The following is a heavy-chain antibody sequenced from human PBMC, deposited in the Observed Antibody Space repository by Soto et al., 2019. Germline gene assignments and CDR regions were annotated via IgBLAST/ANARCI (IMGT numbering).Heavy chain of an antibody. CDR3: ARSGEYCSGGSCLYYFDY. CDR1: GGSISSYY. J-gene: IGHJ4*02. D-gene: IGHD2-15*01. Sequence: SETLSLTCTVSGGSISSYYWSWIRQPPGKGLEWIGYIYYSGSTNYNPSLKSRVTISVDTSKNQFSRKLSSVTAADTAVYYCARSGEYCSGGSCLYYFDYWGQGTLVTVSS. CDR2: IYYSGST. V-gene: IGHV4-59*01.